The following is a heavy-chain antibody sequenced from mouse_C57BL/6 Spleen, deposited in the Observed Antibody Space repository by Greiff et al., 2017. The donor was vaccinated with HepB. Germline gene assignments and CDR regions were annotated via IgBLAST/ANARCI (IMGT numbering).Heavy chain of an antibody. CDR2: ISYDGSN. CDR1: GYSITSGYY. V-gene: IGHV3-6*01. J-gene: IGHJ3*01. Sequence: DVQLQESGPGLVKPSQSLSLTCSVTGYSITSGYYWNWIRQFPGNKLEWMGYISYDGSNNYNPSLKNRISITRDTSKNQFFLKLNSVTTEDTATYYCARGTYDYDVGSFFAYWGQGTLVTVSA. D-gene: IGHD2-4*01. CDR3: ARGTYDYDVGSFFAY.